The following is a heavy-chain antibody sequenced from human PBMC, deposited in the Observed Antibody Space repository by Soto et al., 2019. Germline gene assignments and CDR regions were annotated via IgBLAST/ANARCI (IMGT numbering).Heavy chain of an antibody. V-gene: IGHV1-18*01. Sequence: ASVKVSCKASGYTFTSYGISWVRQAPGQGLEWMGWISAYNGNTNYAQKLQGRVTMTTDTSTSTAYMELRSLRSDDTAGYYCAGYGVVAATASHNWFDPWGQGTLVTVSS. D-gene: IGHD2-15*01. CDR1: GYTFTSYG. CDR3: AGYGVVAATASHNWFDP. J-gene: IGHJ5*02. CDR2: ISAYNGNT.